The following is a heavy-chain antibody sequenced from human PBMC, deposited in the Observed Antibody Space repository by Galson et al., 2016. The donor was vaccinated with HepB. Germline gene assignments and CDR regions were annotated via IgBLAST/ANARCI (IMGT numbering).Heavy chain of an antibody. CDR2: LYDSKIT. D-gene: IGHD1-14*01. V-gene: IGHV4-61*08. CDR1: GGSVTSGAYY. CDR3: ARASGIKDSFDI. J-gene: IGHJ3*02. Sequence: SETLSLTCSVSGGSVTSGAYYWTWIRQPPGKGLEWIGYLYDSKITNYNSSLKSRVVISLDTSKNQISLKLSSVTSADTAMYYRARASGIKDSFDIWGQGTMVTVSS.